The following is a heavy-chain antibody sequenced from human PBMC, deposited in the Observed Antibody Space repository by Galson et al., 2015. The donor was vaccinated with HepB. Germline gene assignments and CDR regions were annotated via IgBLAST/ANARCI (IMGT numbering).Heavy chain of an antibody. D-gene: IGHD3-3*01. CDR3: AREPTIFGVVTLPVYYYYGMDV. CDR1: AYILTNYY. J-gene: IGHJ6*02. CDR2: INPSGGST. Sequence: SVKVSCKAFAYILTNYYMHWVRQAPGQGLEWMGVINPSGGSTSYAQKFQGRVTMTRDTSTRTVYMELSSLRSEDTALYYCAREPTIFGVVTLPVYYYYGMDVWGQGTTVTVSS. V-gene: IGHV1-46*01.